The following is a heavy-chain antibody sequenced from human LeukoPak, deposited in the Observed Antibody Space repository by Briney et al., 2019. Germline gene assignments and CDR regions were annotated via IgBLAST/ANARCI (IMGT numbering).Heavy chain of an antibody. Sequence: SQALSLTCAISGDSVSSNSAAWDWIRQSPSRGLEWLGRTYYRSKWYNDYAVSVKSRITINPDTSKNQFSLQLNSVAPEDTAVYYCARQAILAVAGDRRFDPWGQGTLVTVSP. D-gene: IGHD6-19*01. CDR1: GDSVSSNSAA. V-gene: IGHV6-1*01. CDR3: ARQAILAVAGDRRFDP. J-gene: IGHJ5*02. CDR2: TYYRSKWYN.